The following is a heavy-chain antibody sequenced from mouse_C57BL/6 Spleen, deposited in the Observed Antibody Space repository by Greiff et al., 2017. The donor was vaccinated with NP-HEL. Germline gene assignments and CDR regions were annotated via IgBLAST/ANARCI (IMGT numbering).Heavy chain of an antibody. D-gene: IGHD2-4*01. V-gene: IGHV5-12*01. J-gene: IGHJ2*01. CDR3: ARHMILDY. CDR2: ISNGGGST. CDR1: GFTFSDYY. Sequence: EVKLVESGGGLVQPGGSLKLSCAASGFTFSDYYMYWVRQTPEKRLEWVAYISNGGGSTYYPDTVKGRFTISRDNAKNTLYLQMSRLKSEDTAMYYCARHMILDYWGQGTTLTVSS.